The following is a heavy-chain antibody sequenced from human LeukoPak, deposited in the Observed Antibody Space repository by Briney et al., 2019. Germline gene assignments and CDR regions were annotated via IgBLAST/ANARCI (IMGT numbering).Heavy chain of an antibody. Sequence: GGSLRLSCAASGFTVSSSYISWVRQAPGKGLEWVSVIYAGDRTYYADSVKGRFIISRDNSKNTVYLQMDSLRAEDTAVYYCVRSYTHYDFWSGYTYQNYFDPWGQGTLVTVSS. V-gene: IGHV3-53*01. CDR3: VRSYTHYDFWSGYTYQNYFDP. J-gene: IGHJ5*02. CDR1: GFTVSSSY. CDR2: IYAGDRT. D-gene: IGHD3-3*01.